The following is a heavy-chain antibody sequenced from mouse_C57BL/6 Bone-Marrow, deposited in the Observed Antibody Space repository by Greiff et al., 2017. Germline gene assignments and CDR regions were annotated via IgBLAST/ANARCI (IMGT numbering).Heavy chain of an antibody. D-gene: IGHD4-1*01. CDR2: ISNGGGST. J-gene: IGHJ3*01. Sequence: EVMLVESGGGLVQPGGALKLSCAASGFTFSDYYMYLVRQTPEKRLEWVAYISNGGGSTYYPDTVKGRITISRDNAKNTLYLQMSRLKSEDTAMYYCARQGNWAWFAYWGQGTLVTVSA. CDR1: GFTFSDYY. CDR3: ARQGNWAWFAY. V-gene: IGHV5-12*01.